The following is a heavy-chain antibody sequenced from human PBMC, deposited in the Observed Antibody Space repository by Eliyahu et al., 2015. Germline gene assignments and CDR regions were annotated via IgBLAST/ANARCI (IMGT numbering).Heavy chain of an antibody. V-gene: IGHV4-34*01. CDR2: INHSGST. Sequence: QVQLQQWGAGLLKPSETLSLTCAVYGGSFSGYYWSWIRQPPGKGLEWIGEINHSGSTNYNPSLKSRVTISVDTSKNQFSLKLSSVTAADTAVYYCARGRIAAAGTTPACWFDPWGQGTLVTVSS. CDR1: GGSFSGYY. D-gene: IGHD6-13*01. CDR3: ARGRIAAAGTTPACWFDP. J-gene: IGHJ5*02.